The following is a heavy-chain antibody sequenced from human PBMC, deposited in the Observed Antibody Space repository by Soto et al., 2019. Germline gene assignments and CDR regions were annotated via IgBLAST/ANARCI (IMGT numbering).Heavy chain of an antibody. CDR2: INPSGGST. J-gene: IGHJ4*02. D-gene: IGHD5-12*01. Sequence: ASVKVSCKASGYTFTSYYMHWVRQAPGQGLEWMGIINPSGGSTSYAQKFQGRVTMTRDTSTSTVYMELSSLRSEDTAVYYCARDPVATIGIEHNDDYWGQGTLVTVSS. V-gene: IGHV1-46*03. CDR1: GYTFTSYY. CDR3: ARDPVATIGIEHNDDY.